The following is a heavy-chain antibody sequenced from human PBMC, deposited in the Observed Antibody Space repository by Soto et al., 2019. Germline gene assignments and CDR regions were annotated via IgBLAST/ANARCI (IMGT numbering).Heavy chain of an antibody. CDR3: ARSQVTCWFDT. CDR2: IYYSGST. V-gene: IGHV4-59*01. D-gene: IGHD5-18*01. CDR1: GGSISSYY. J-gene: IGHJ5*02. Sequence: SETLSLTCTVSGGSISSYYWSWIRQPPGKGLEWIGYIYYSGSTNYNPSLKSRVTISVDTSKNQFSLKLSSVTAADTAVYYCARSQVTCWFDTWGQGTLVTVSS.